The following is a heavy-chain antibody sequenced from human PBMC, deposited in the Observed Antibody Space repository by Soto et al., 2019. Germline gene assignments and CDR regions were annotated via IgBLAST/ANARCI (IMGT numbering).Heavy chain of an antibody. V-gene: IGHV3-23*01. Sequence: EVQLLESGGGLLQPGGSLILACAASGFTFRSYAMGWVRQAPGKGLEWVSLISGGGGTTYYADSVKGRFTISRDNFKNSLDLLMHGLRAEDTAVYFCATQDFRCATGTTWGQGTLVTVSS. CDR1: GFTFRSYA. CDR3: ATQDFRCATGTT. J-gene: IGHJ4*02. CDR2: ISGGGGTT. D-gene: IGHD1-1*01.